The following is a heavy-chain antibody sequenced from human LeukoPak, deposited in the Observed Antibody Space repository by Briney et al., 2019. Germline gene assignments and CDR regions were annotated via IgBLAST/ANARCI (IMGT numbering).Heavy chain of an antibody. CDR2: IWYDGINK. CDR1: GFTFSSYG. Sequence: QPGRSLRLSCAASGFTFSSYGMHWVRQAPGKGLEWVALIWYDGINKYYADSVKGRFTISRDSSKNTLYLQMNSLRVEDTAVYYCAKVSVAAAVYWYFDLWGRGTLVTVSS. CDR3: AKVSVAAAVYWYFDL. V-gene: IGHV3-33*06. J-gene: IGHJ2*01. D-gene: IGHD6-13*01.